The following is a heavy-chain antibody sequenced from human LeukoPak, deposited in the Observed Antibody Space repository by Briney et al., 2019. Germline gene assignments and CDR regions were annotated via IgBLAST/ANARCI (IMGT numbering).Heavy chain of an antibody. J-gene: IGHJ3*02. CDR3: AKMSNCYNSLGYYAFDI. CDR2: IYSGGSA. Sequence: QAGGSLRLSCVASGFTFKSYGMHWVRQAPGKGLEWVSVIYSGGSADYADSVKGRFTISRDNSKNTLHLQMKSLRAEDTAVCYCAKMSNCYNSLGYYAFDIWGQGTMVTVSS. V-gene: IGHV3-NL1*01. CDR1: GFTFKSYG. D-gene: IGHD3-22*01.